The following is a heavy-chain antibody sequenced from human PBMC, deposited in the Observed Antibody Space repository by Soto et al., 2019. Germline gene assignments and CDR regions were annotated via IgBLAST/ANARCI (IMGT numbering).Heavy chain of an antibody. CDR3: ARGGANSGSLTMDV. V-gene: IGHV3-48*02. D-gene: IGHD1-26*01. CDR2: ISSSSSTI. CDR1: GFTFSSYS. Sequence: GGSLRLSCAASGFTFSSYSMNWVRQAPGKGLEWVSYISSSSSTIYYADSVKGRFTISRDNAKNSLYLQMNSLRDEDTAVYYCARGGANSGSLTMDVWGQGTTVTVSS. J-gene: IGHJ6*02.